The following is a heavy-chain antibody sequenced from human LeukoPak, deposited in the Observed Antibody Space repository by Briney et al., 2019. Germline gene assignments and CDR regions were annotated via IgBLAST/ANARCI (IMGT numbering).Heavy chain of an antibody. Sequence: SETLSLTCAVYGGSFSGYYWSWIRQPPGKGLEWIGEINQSGSTNYNPSLKSRVTISVDTSKNQFSLKLSSVTAADTAVYYCARGLDYYGSGSYDGLGAFDIWGQGTMVTVSS. CDR3: ARGLDYYGSGSYDGLGAFDI. CDR1: GGSFSGYY. V-gene: IGHV4-34*01. CDR2: INQSGST. D-gene: IGHD3-10*01. J-gene: IGHJ3*02.